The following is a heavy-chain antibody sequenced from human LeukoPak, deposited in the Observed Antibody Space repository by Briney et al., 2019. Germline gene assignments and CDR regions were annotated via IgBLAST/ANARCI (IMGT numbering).Heavy chain of an antibody. D-gene: IGHD6-19*01. CDR1: GYTFTSYG. CDR2: ISAYNGNT. J-gene: IGHJ4*02. V-gene: IGHV1-18*01. CDR3: ARSWGYSSGWYPEYYFDY. Sequence: ASVKVFCKASGYTFTSYGISWVRQAPGQGPEWMGWISAYNGNTNYAQKLQGRVTMTTDTSTSTAYMELRSLRSDDTAVYYCARSWGYSSGWYPEYYFDYWGQGTLVTVSS.